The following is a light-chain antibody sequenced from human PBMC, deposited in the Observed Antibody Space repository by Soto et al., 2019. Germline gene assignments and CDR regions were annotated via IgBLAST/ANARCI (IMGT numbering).Light chain of an antibody. Sequence: DIQMTQSPSTLSASVGDRVTITCRASQSISSWLAWYQQKPGKAPNLLIYKASSLESGVPSRFSGSGSGTEFTLTISSLQPDDFATYYCLQYNSYSPYTFGQGTKLEIK. CDR2: KAS. V-gene: IGKV1-5*03. CDR1: QSISSW. CDR3: LQYNSYSPYT. J-gene: IGKJ2*01.